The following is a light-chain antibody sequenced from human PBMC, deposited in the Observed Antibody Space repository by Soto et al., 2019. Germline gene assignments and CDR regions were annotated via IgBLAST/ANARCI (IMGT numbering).Light chain of an antibody. CDR1: QSVSSSY. Sequence: EIVLTQSPGTLSLSPGERATLSCRASQSVSSSYLAWYQQKPGQAPRLLIFDASSRATGISDRFSGSGSGTDFTLNISRLEPEDFAVYYCQQYGRSPWTFGQGTKVEVK. V-gene: IGKV3-20*01. CDR3: QQYGRSPWT. J-gene: IGKJ1*01. CDR2: DAS.